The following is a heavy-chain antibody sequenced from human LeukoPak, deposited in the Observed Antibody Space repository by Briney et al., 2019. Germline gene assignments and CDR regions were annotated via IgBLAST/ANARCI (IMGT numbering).Heavy chain of an antibody. D-gene: IGHD6-13*01. V-gene: IGHV5-51*01. CDR2: VYPGDSDT. Sequence: PGESLKISCKGSGYSFTNYWLAWVRQMPGKGLELVGIVYPGDSDTRYSPSFQGQVTISADRSISTAYLQWGSLKASDTGMYYCARHSPYSSSWYYYGMDVWGQGTTVTVSS. CDR1: GYSFTNYW. J-gene: IGHJ6*02. CDR3: ARHSPYSSSWYYYGMDV.